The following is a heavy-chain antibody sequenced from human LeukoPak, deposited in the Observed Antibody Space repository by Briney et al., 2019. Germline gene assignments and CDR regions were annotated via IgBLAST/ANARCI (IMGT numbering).Heavy chain of an antibody. J-gene: IGHJ3*02. CDR1: GGTFSSYA. CDR2: IIPIFGTA. Sequence: SVKVSCKASGGTFSSYAISWVRQAPGQGLEWMGGIIPIFGTASYAQKFQGRVTITTDESTSTAYMELSSLRSEDTAVYYCGMAYYDSSGHLPLAFDIWGQGTMVTVSS. D-gene: IGHD3-22*01. CDR3: GMAYYDSSGHLPLAFDI. V-gene: IGHV1-69*05.